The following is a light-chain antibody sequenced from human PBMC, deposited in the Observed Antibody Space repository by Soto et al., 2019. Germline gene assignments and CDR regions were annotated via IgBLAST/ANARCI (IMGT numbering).Light chain of an antibody. Sequence: DVQMTQSPSSVSASVGDRVTITCRASQGLSSWLAWYQQKPGQAPKLLIYAASSLQSGVPSRFGGSGSGTDFTLTISSLQPEDFATYYCQQAHNFPLTCGGGTKVDIK. CDR3: QQAHNFPLT. J-gene: IGKJ4*01. V-gene: IGKV1-12*01. CDR2: AAS. CDR1: QGLSSW.